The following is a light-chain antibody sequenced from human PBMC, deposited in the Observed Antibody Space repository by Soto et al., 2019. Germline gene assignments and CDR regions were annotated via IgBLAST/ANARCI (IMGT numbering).Light chain of an antibody. J-gene: IGKJ1*01. CDR2: GAS. CDR1: QSVSTN. CDR3: HQYNNWPET. Sequence: ETVMTQSPATLSVSPGERATLSCRASQSVSTNLAWFQQKPGQGPRLLIYGASTRAAGIPARFSGSGSGTQFTLTISSLQSEDFAVYYCHQYNNWPETFGQGTKVEI. V-gene: IGKV3-15*01.